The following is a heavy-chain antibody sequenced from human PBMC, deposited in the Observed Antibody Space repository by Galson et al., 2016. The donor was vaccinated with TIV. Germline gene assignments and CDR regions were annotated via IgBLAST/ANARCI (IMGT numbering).Heavy chain of an antibody. Sequence: SLRLSCAASGLSVTINYMTWVRQAPGKRLEWVSLISDGGNTYYSDSVRGRFTISRDNSKNILYLQMNSLRVEDTAVYFCARDRVVDATYYYYYFGMDVWGQGTAVTVSS. D-gene: IGHD3-22*01. J-gene: IGHJ6*02. CDR2: ISDGGNT. V-gene: IGHV3-66*02. CDR1: GLSVTINY. CDR3: ARDRVVDATYYYYYFGMDV.